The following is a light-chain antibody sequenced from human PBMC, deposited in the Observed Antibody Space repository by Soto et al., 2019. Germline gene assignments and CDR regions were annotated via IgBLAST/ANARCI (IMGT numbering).Light chain of an antibody. CDR3: QQHGTSPIT. V-gene: IGKV3-20*01. CDR2: GAS. Sequence: EIVLTQSPDTLSLSPGERATLSCRASQTVIHNHLAWHQQKPGQTPRLLVYGASSRATGIPDRFSGSGSGTDFPLTISRLETEDFAVYYCQQHGTSPITFGQGTRLEIK. CDR1: QTVIHNH. J-gene: IGKJ5*01.